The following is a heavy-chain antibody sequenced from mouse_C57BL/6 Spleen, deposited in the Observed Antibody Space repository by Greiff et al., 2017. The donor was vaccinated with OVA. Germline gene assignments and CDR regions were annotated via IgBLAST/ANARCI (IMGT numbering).Heavy chain of an antibody. CDR2: IYPSDGSN. Sequence: QVQLKQSDAELVKPGASVKISCKVSGYTFTDHTIHWMKQRPEQGLEWIGYIYPSDGSNKYNEKFKGKATLTADKASSTAYMQLSSLTSEDSAVYFGARDGKGGYFDYWGQGTTLTVSS. J-gene: IGHJ2*01. D-gene: IGHD2-1*01. CDR3: ARDGKGGYFDY. CDR1: GYTFTDHT. V-gene: IGHV1-78*01.